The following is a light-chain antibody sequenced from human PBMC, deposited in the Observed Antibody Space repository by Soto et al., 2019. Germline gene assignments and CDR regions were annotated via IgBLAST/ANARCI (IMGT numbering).Light chain of an antibody. CDR1: QSVSSSY. CDR2: GAS. Sequence: EIVLTQSPGTLSLSPGERATLSCRASQSVSSSYLAWYQQKPGQAPRLLIYGASSRATGIPDRFSGSGSGTDFPLTISTLEPEDFAVYYCQQYGRTFGQGTKVEIK. CDR3: QQYGRT. J-gene: IGKJ1*01. V-gene: IGKV3-20*01.